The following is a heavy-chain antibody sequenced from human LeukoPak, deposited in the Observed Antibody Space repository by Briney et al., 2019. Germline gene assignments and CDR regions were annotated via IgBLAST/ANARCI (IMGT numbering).Heavy chain of an antibody. J-gene: IGHJ4*02. Sequence: SETLSLTCAVSSGSISSYYWSWIRQPPGKGLEWIGEINHSGSTNYNPSLKSRVTISVDTSKNQFSLKLSSVTAADTAVYYCARGRSRRRASPIDYWGQGTLVTVSS. CDR3: ARGRSRRRASPIDY. V-gene: IGHV4-34*01. CDR2: INHSGST. D-gene: IGHD5/OR15-5a*01. CDR1: SGSISSYY.